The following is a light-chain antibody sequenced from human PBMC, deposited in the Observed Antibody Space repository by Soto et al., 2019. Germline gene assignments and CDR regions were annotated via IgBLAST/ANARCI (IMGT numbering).Light chain of an antibody. Sequence: ESVLTQSPGTLSLSPGAGATLSCRASQSVSSSCLAWYQQKPGQAPRLVIYGVSSKATGIPNRFSGSGSGTDFTLNISRLEPEDFAVYYCQDYGSSPRTFGQGTEGEI. V-gene: IGKV3-20*01. CDR1: QSVSSSC. CDR3: QDYGSSPRT. CDR2: GVS. J-gene: IGKJ1*01.